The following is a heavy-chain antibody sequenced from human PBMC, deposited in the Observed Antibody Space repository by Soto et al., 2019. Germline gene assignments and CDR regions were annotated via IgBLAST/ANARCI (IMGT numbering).Heavy chain of an antibody. CDR2: ISGSGGST. D-gene: IGHD3-22*01. Sequence: PGGSLRLSCAASGFTFSSYAMSWVRQAPGKGLEWVSAISGSGGSTYYADSVKGRFTISRDNSKNTLYLQMNSLRAEDTAVYYCAKDDDSSGYYTSNFDYWGQGTLVTVSS. CDR1: GFTFSSYA. V-gene: IGHV3-23*01. CDR3: AKDDDSSGYYTSNFDY. J-gene: IGHJ4*02.